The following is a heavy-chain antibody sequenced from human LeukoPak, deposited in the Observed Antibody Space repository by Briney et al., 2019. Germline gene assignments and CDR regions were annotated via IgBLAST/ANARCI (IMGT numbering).Heavy chain of an antibody. J-gene: IGHJ4*02. CDR2: ISPSGGAI. CDR1: GFTFSDYY. D-gene: IGHD5-12*01. CDR3: AIHIVASQFDY. Sequence: GGSLRLSCAASGFTFSDYYMSWIRQAPGKGLEWVSYISPSGGAIYYADSVKGRFTISRDNAKNSLYLQMNSLRAEDTAVYYCAIHIVASQFDYWGQGTLVTVSS. V-gene: IGHV3-11*01.